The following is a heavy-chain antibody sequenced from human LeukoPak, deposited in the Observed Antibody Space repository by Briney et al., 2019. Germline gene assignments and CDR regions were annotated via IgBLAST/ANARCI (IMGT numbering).Heavy chain of an antibody. J-gene: IGHJ4*02. V-gene: IGHV6-1*01. CDR2: TYYRSKWSN. CDR3: ARMVGGVPDY. Sequence: SQTLSLTCAIYGDSVSNNTAAWNWLRQSPSRGLEWLGRTYYRSKWSNNYAISLKRRISVTPDTSKNQFSLQLNSVTPEDTAVYYCARMVGGVPDYWGQGTLVTVSS. D-gene: IGHD2-15*01. CDR1: GDSVSNNTAA.